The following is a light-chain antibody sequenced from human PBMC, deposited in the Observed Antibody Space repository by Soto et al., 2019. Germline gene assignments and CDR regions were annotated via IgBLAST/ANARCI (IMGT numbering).Light chain of an antibody. CDR2: RNN. CDR1: SSNIGSNY. CDR3: TSYGGRDNLM. J-gene: IGLJ3*02. Sequence: QSVLTQPPSASGTPGQRVNISCSGSSSNIGSNYVYWYRQFPGTAPKLLIQRNNQRPSGVPARFSGSKSGTSASLAISGLRSEDEADYYCTSYGGRDNLMFGGGTKLTVL. V-gene: IGLV1-47*01.